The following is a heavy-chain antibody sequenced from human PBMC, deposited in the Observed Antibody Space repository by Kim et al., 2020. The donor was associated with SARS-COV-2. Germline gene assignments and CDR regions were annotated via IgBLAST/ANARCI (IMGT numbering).Heavy chain of an antibody. Sequence: ASVKVSCKASGYTFTSYAMNWVRQAPGQGLEWMGWINTNTGNPTYAQGFTGRFVFSLDTSVSTAYLQISSLKAEDTAVYYCARERGTYYDFWSETKRGYGMDVWGQGTTVTVSS. J-gene: IGHJ6*02. CDR2: INTNTGNP. CDR3: ARERGTYYDFWSETKRGYGMDV. CDR1: GYTFTSYA. V-gene: IGHV7-4-1*02. D-gene: IGHD3-3*01.